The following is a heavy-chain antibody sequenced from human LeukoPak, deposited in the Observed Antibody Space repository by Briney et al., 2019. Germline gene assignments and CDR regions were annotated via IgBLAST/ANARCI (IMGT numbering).Heavy chain of an antibody. CDR1: GFTFSDYY. V-gene: IGHV4-38-2*01. CDR2: IYHSGST. J-gene: IGHJ4*02. D-gene: IGHD3-16*01. CDR3: ARVGNYVWGSPFDY. Sequence: GSLRLSCAASGFTFSDYYMSWIRQPPGKGLEWIGSIYHSGSTYYNPSLKSRVTISVDTSKNQFSLKLSSVTAADTAVYYCARVGNYVWGSPFDYWGQGTLVTVSS.